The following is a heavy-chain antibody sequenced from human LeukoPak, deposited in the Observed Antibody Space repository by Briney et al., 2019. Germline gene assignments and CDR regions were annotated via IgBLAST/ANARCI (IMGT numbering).Heavy chain of an antibody. CDR2: IKQDGSEK. Sequence: GGSLRLSCAASGFTFSSYWMSWVRQAPGKGLEWVANIKQDGSEKYYVDSVKGRFTISRDNAKNSLYLQMNSLRAEDTAVYYCARDLGSSWYEGFDYWGQGTLVTVSS. CDR1: GFTFSSYW. J-gene: IGHJ4*02. V-gene: IGHV3-7*01. D-gene: IGHD6-13*01. CDR3: ARDLGSSWYEGFDY.